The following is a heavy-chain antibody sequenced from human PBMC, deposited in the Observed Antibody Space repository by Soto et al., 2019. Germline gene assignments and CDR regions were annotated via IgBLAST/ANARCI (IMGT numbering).Heavy chain of an antibody. Sequence: GGSLRLSCSASGFTFSSYAMHWVRQAPGKGLEYVSAISSNGGSTYYADSVKGRFTISRDNSKNTLYLQMSSLRAEDTAVYYCVKSSGYDSGAFDYWGQGTLVTVSS. D-gene: IGHD5-12*01. CDR2: ISSNGGST. CDR3: VKSSGYDSGAFDY. J-gene: IGHJ4*02. V-gene: IGHV3-64D*08. CDR1: GFTFSSYA.